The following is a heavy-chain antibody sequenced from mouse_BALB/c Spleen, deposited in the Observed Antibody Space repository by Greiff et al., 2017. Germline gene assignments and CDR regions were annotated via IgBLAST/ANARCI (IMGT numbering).Heavy chain of an antibody. Sequence: EVQLVESGGGLVKPGGSLKLSCAASGFTFSSYGMSWVRQTPDKRLEWVATISSGGSYTYYPDSVKGRFTISRDNAKNTLYLQMSSLKSEDTAMYYCARRSPDYYAMDYWGQGTSVTVSS. V-gene: IGHV5-6*03. J-gene: IGHJ4*01. CDR2: ISSGGSYT. CDR3: ARRSPDYYAMDY. CDR1: GFTFSSYG.